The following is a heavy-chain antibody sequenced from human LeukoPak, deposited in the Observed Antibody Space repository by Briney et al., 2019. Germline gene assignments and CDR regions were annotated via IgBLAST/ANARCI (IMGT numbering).Heavy chain of an antibody. Sequence: GGSLRLSCAASGFTFNNYGMHWVRQAPGKGLEWVAFIRYNGNNQYYADSVKGRFTISRENSKNRLYLQMNSLRAEDTAVYYCARAEGYGGELDSWGQGTLVTVSS. CDR3: ARAEGYGGELDS. V-gene: IGHV3-30*02. CDR1: GFTFNNYG. D-gene: IGHD4-23*01. CDR2: IRYNGNNQ. J-gene: IGHJ4*02.